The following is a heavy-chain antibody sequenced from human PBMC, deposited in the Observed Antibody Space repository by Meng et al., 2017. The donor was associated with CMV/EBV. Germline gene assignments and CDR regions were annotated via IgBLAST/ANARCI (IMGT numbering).Heavy chain of an antibody. V-gene: IGHV4-39*01. J-gene: IGHJ5*02. CDR1: GSSISSNSDC. CDR3: ARQVSWFDP. CDR2: ISYSGSS. Sequence: LTCPGSGSSISSNSDCWSWMRQPPGKGWEWIRNISYSGSSNYNPSLKSRITMSVDTSKNQFSLKLSTVTAADTAVYYCARQVSWFDPWGQGTLVTVSS.